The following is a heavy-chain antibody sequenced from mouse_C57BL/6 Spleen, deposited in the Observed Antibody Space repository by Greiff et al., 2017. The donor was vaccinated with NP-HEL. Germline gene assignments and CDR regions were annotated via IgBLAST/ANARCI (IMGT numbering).Heavy chain of an antibody. J-gene: IGHJ2*01. D-gene: IGHD1-1*02. CDR1: GYTFTSYW. CDR2: IYPGSGST. Sequence: VQLQQPGAELVKPGASVKMSCKASGYTFTSYWITWVKQRPGQGLEWIGDIYPGSGSTNYNEKFKSKATLTVDTSSSTAYMQLSSLTSEDSAVYYCARCEGSFPYFDYWGQGTTLTVSS. V-gene: IGHV1-55*01. CDR3: ARCEGSFPYFDY.